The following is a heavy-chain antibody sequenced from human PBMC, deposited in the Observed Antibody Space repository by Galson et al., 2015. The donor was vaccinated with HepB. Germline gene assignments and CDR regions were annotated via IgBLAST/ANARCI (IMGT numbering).Heavy chain of an antibody. Sequence: SLRLSCAASGFTFSGSAMHWVRQASGKGLEWVGRIRSKANNYATSYAESVKGRFIISRDDLKNMAYLRMNSLKTEDTAVYYCTRQEDYYDAGFDYWGQGVLVTVSS. V-gene: IGHV3-73*01. CDR1: GFTFSGSA. J-gene: IGHJ4*02. CDR2: IRSKANNYAT. D-gene: IGHD3-22*01. CDR3: TRQEDYYDAGFDY.